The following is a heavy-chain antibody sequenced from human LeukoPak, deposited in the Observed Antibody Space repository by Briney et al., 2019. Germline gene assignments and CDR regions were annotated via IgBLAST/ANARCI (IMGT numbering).Heavy chain of an antibody. J-gene: IGHJ3*02. CDR3: ARRRRIAAAGRYHHDAFDI. CDR1: GGSISSSSYY. D-gene: IGHD6-13*01. Sequence: SETLSLTCTVSGGSISSSSYYWGWIRQPPGKGLEWIGSIYYSGSTYYNPSLKSRVTISVDTSKNQFSLKLSSVTAADTAVYYCARRRRIAAAGRYHHDAFDIWGQGTMVTVSS. CDR2: IYYSGST. V-gene: IGHV4-39*07.